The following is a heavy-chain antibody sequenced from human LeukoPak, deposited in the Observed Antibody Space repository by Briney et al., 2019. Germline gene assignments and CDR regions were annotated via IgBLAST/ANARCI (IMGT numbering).Heavy chain of an antibody. V-gene: IGHV3-48*02. J-gene: IGHJ4*02. CDR1: GFTFSTYS. Sequence: PGGSLRPSCAASGFTFSTYSMNWVRQAPGKGLEWVSYITGSSSTKHYADSVKGRFTISRDNAKNSLFLQMNSLRDEDTAVYYCTRDPDALDYWGQGTLVTVSS. CDR2: ITGSSSTK. CDR3: TRDPDALDY.